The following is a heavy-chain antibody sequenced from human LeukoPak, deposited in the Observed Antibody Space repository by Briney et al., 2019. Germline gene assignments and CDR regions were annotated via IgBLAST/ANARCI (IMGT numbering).Heavy chain of an antibody. CDR1: GFTSSSYG. V-gene: IGHV3-33*01. D-gene: IGHD6-6*01. J-gene: IGHJ4*02. Sequence: GGSLRLSCAASGFTSSSYGMHWVRQAPGKGLEWVAVIWYDGSNKYYGDSVKGRFTISRDNSKNTLYLQMNSLRAEDTAVYYCARSEYSTPADYWGQGTLVTVSS. CDR2: IWYDGSNK. CDR3: ARSEYSTPADY.